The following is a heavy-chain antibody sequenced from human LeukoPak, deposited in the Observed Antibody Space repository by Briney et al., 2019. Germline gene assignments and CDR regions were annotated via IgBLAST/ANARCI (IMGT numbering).Heavy chain of an antibody. V-gene: IGHV3-23*01. CDR1: GFTFSSYA. Sequence: GGSLRLSCAASGFTFSSYAMSWVRQAPGKGLEWVSAISGSGSSTYYADSVKGRFTISRDNSKNTLYLQMNSLRAEDTAVYYCAKVDGSSWEFDYWGQGTLVTVSS. CDR3: AKVDGSSWEFDY. J-gene: IGHJ4*02. D-gene: IGHD6-13*01. CDR2: ISGSGSST.